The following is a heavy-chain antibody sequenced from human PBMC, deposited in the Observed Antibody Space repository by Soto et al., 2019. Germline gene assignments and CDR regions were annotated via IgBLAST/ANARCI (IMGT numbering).Heavy chain of an antibody. CDR2: MSYTGST. J-gene: IGHJ6*02. CDR3: AREMVRGVIIRSYGMDV. D-gene: IGHD3-10*01. CDR1: GGSVSSGRYY. Sequence: SETLSLTCTVSGGSVSSGRYYWSWVRQPPGKGLEWIGYMSYTGSTNYNPSLKSRVTISVDMSTNQFSLKLRSVTAADTAVYYCAREMVRGVIIRSYGMDVWGQGTTVTVSS. V-gene: IGHV4-61*01.